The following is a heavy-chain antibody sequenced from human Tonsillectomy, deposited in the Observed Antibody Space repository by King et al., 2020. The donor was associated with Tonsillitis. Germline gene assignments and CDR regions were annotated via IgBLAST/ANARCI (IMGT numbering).Heavy chain of an antibody. CDR3: AKVRGRSTKNRAFAI. CDR2: ISWNSGSI. CDR1: GFTFADYA. D-gene: IGHD2-8*01. Sequence: VQLVESGGGLVQPGRSLRLSCAASGFTFADYAMHWVRQAPGKGLEWVSGISWNSGSIGYADCVKGRFTISRDNAKSSLYLQMNSLRAEDTALYYCAKVRGRSTKNRAFAIWGQGTMVTVSS. J-gene: IGHJ3*02. V-gene: IGHV3-9*01.